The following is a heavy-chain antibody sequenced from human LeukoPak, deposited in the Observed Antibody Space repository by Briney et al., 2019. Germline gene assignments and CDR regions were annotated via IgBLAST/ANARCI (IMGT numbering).Heavy chain of an antibody. Sequence: SETLSLTCIVSGDSNSRYYWSWIRQPPGKGLEWIGYVYYREDTNYNPSLKSRVTISVDTSKNQFSLKLSSVTAADTAVYYCARSHYYYYMDVWGKGTTVTVSS. CDR3: ARSHYYYYMDV. J-gene: IGHJ6*03. CDR2: VYYREDT. V-gene: IGHV4-59*01. CDR1: GDSNSRYY.